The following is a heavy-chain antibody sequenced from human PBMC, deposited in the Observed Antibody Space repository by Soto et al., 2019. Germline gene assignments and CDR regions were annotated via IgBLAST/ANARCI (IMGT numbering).Heavy chain of an antibody. CDR2: IIPILGIA. CDR1: GGTFSSYT. J-gene: IGHJ6*03. D-gene: IGHD2-15*01. CDR3: ARVGDCSGGSCYSDYYYYMDV. V-gene: IGHV1-69*02. Sequence: QVHLVQSGAEVKKPGSSVKVSCKASGGTFSSYTISWVRQAPGQGLEWMGRIIPILGIANYAQKFQGRVTITADKSTSTAYMELSSLRSEDTAVYYCARVGDCSGGSCYSDYYYYMDVWGKGTTVTVSS.